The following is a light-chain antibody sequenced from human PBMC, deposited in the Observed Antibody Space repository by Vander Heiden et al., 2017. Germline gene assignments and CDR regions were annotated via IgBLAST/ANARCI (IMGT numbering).Light chain of an antibody. CDR1: QSISSY. V-gene: IGKV1-39*01. CDR3: QQSYRTPPWT. J-gene: IGKJ1*01. CDR2: AAS. Sequence: DIQMTQSPSSLSASVGDRVTITCRASQSISSYLNWYQQKPGKAPKLLIYAASSLQSGVPSRFSGSGSGTDFTLTISSLQPEDFATYFGQQSYRTPPWTFGQGTKVEIK.